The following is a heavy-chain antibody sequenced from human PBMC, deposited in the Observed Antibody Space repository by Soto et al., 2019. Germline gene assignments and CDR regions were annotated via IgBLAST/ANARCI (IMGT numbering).Heavy chain of an antibody. Sequence: SETLSLTCTVSGVSISSSSYYWGWIRQPPGKGLEWIGSIYYSGSTYYNPSLKSRVTISVDTSKNQFSLKLSSVTAADTAVYYCARNGKSPRKLILKDIAVAGTSWFDPWGQGTLVTVSS. D-gene: IGHD6-19*01. CDR3: ARNGKSPRKLILKDIAVAGTSWFDP. V-gene: IGHV4-39*01. CDR2: IYYSGST. J-gene: IGHJ5*02. CDR1: GVSISSSSYY.